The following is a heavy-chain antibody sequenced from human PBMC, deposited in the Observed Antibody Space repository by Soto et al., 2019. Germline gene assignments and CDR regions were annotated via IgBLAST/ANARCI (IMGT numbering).Heavy chain of an antibody. D-gene: IGHD2-2*02. Sequence: PSETLSLTCAVSGGSTSSSNWWSWVRQPPGKGLEWIGEIYHSGSTNYNPSLKSRVTISVDKSKNQFSLKLSSVTAADTAVYYCSRAVTPGAGYCRSTSCYTHWFDPWGQGTLVTVSS. V-gene: IGHV4-4*02. CDR1: GGSTSSSNW. CDR3: SRAVTPGAGYCRSTSCYTHWFDP. CDR2: IYHSGST. J-gene: IGHJ5*02.